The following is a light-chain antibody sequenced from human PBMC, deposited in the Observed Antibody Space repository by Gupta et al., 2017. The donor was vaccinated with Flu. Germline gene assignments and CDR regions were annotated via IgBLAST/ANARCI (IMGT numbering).Light chain of an antibody. CDR2: DVS. CDR3: CSDANGNTLF. V-gene: IGLV2-11*01. Sequence: HSALTPPRSVSGSPGQSVTISCTGTSSDVGIYNYVSWYQQHPGKAPKLIIYDVSARPSGVPHRFSGAKSDNTASLTISGLKAEDEADYYCCSDANGNTLFFGGGTRLTVL. J-gene: IGLJ2*01. CDR1: SSDVGIYNY.